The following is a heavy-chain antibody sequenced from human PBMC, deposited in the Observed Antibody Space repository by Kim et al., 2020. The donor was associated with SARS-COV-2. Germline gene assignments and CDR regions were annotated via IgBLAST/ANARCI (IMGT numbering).Heavy chain of an antibody. CDR2: SGAT. J-gene: IGHJ6*02. CDR3: ARDQGGLDV. V-gene: IGHV1-2*02. Sequence: SGATNYAQKFKDRIPLTRDTSISTGYMELNRLTSDDTAVYYCARDQGGLDVWGQGTTVTVSS.